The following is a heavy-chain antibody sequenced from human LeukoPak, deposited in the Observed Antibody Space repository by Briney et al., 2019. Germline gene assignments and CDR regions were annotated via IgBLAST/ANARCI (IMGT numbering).Heavy chain of an antibody. CDR2: IYTSGST. CDR1: GGSISSGSYY. J-gene: IGHJ4*02. CDR3: ASGKGVGYYGSNGYYFDY. D-gene: IGHD3-22*01. Sequence: SETLSLTCTVSGGSISSGSYYWSWIRRPAGKGLEWIGRIYTSGSTNYNPSLKSRVTISVDTSKNQFSLKLSSVTAADTAVYYCASGKGVGYYGSNGYYFDYWGQGTLVTVSS. V-gene: IGHV4-61*02.